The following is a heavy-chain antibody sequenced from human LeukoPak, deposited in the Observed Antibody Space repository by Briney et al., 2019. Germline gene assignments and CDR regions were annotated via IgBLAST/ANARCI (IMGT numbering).Heavy chain of an antibody. Sequence: GASVKVSCKASGYTFTGYYMHWVRQAPGQGLEWMGIINPSGGSTSYAQKFQGRVTMTRDMSTSTVYMELSSLRSEDTAVYYCARDNGGRCSGGSCRTRAVFDYWGQGTLVTVSS. CDR3: ARDNGGRCSGGSCRTRAVFDY. V-gene: IGHV1-46*01. J-gene: IGHJ4*02. CDR2: INPSGGST. D-gene: IGHD2-15*01. CDR1: GYTFTGYY.